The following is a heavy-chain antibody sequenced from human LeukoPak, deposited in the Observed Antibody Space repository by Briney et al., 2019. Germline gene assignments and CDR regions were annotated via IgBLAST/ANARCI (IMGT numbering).Heavy chain of an antibody. V-gene: IGHV3-74*01. D-gene: IGHD6-13*01. Sequence: GGSLRLSCAASGFTFSSYWMHWDRHAPGQGLVWVSRINSDGSSTNYADSVKGRFTNSRDNAKKTPYLQMNSLRAEDTDVYYCARDGETGQQSFDYWGQGTLVSVSS. CDR1: GFTFSSYW. CDR2: INSDGSST. CDR3: ARDGETGQQSFDY. J-gene: IGHJ4*02.